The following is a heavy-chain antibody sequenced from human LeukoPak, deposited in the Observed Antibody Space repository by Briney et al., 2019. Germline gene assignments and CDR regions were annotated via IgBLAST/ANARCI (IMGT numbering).Heavy chain of an antibody. J-gene: IGHJ4*02. V-gene: IGHV3-23*01. Sequence: SGGSLRLSCAASGFTFSNYAMSWVRQAPGKGLEWVSAITGGDNTYYAVSVKGRFTISRDKSKNTLYMQMNSLRAEDTAIYYCAKEGTVAGTGYFDYWGQGALVTVSS. D-gene: IGHD6-19*01. CDR3: AKEGTVAGTGYFDY. CDR2: ITGGDNT. CDR1: GFTFSNYA.